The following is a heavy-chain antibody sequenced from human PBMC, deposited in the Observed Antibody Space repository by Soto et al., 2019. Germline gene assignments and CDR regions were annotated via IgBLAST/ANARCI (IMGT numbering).Heavy chain of an antibody. CDR2: IAPIINIP. D-gene: IGHD2-15*01. V-gene: IGHV1-69*02. CDR3: XXXXCFGGSCYLEV. J-gene: IGHJ4*02. CDR1: GGTFSTYT. Sequence: QVQLVQSGAEVKKPGSSVKVSCKASGGTFSTYTISWVRQAPGQGLEWMGRIAPIINIPDYSQKFQGRVTITADKSTTTAXXXXXXXXXXXTXXXXXXXXXCFGGSCYLEVWGQGTLVTVSS.